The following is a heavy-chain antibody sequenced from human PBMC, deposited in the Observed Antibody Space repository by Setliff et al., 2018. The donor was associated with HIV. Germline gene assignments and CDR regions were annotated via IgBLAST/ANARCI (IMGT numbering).Heavy chain of an antibody. D-gene: IGHD3-22*01. CDR2: MYNSESI. CDR3: AREGGLDYYDSSGHYSY. V-gene: IGHV4-61*02. J-gene: IGHJ4*02. CDR1: GGSMSSGSYF. Sequence: LSLTCTVSGGSMSSGSYFWSWIRQPAGKGLEWIGRMYNSESINYNLSLKTRVTISIDSSKNQFSLKLSSVTAADTAVYYCAREGGLDYYDSSGHYSYWGQGTLVTVSS.